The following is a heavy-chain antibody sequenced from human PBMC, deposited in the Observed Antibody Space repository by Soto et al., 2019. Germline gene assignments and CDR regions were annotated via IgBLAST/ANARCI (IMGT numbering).Heavy chain of an antibody. D-gene: IGHD6-19*01. CDR3: ARAGGLGAVAADY. Sequence: QLQLQESGSGLVKPSQTLSLTCAVSGGSISSGGYSWSWIRQPPGKGLEWIGYIYHSGSTYYNPSLNGRVTISVDRSKNQFSLKLSSVTAADTAVYYCARAGGLGAVAADYWGQGTLVTVSS. CDR1: GGSISSGGYS. J-gene: IGHJ4*02. CDR2: IYHSGST. V-gene: IGHV4-30-2*01.